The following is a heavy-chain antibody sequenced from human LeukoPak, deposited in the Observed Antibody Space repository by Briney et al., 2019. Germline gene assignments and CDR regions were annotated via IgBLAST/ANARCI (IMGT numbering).Heavy chain of an antibody. CDR3: ARATQLWCFDY. D-gene: IGHD5-18*01. V-gene: IGHV1-46*01. J-gene: IGHJ4*02. CDR1: GYTFTSYY. CDR2: INPSGGST. Sequence: GASVKVSCKASGYTFTSYYMHWVRRAPGQGLEWMGIINPSGGSTSYAQKFQGRVTMTRDTSTSTVYMELSSLRSEDTAVYYCARATQLWCFDYWGQGTLVTVSS.